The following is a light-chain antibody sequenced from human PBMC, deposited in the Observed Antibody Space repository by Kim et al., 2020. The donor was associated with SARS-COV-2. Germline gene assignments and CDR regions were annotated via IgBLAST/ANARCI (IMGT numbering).Light chain of an antibody. V-gene: IGKV3-20*01. Sequence: EIVLTQSPGTLSLSPGERATLSCRASQSVSSSDLAWYQQKPGQAPRLLIYRTSSRVTGIPDRFSGSGSGTDFTLTISRLGPEDFAVYYCQQYGGYPVFTFEQRTRLEIK. CDR3: QQYGGYPVFT. CDR1: QSVSSSD. J-gene: IGKJ5*01. CDR2: RTS.